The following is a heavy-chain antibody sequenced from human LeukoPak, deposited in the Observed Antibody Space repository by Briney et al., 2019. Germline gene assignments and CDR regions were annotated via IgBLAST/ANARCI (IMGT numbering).Heavy chain of an antibody. V-gene: IGHV4-39*07. Sequence: SETLSLTCAVSGGSISSGSYSWSCIRQPPGKGLEWIGSIYYSGSTYYNPSLKSRVTISVDTSKNQFSLKLSSVTAADTAVYYCARGYYDSSGYFGYWGQGTLVTVSS. CDR3: ARGYYDSSGYFGY. CDR2: IYYSGST. J-gene: IGHJ4*02. CDR1: GGSISSGSYS. D-gene: IGHD3-22*01.